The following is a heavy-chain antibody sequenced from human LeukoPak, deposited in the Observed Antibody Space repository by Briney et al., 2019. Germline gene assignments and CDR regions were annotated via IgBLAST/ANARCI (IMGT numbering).Heavy chain of an antibody. J-gene: IGHJ4*02. CDR2: ISYDGSNK. CDR3: ARDHTLYCSSTSCSYYFDY. CDR1: GFTFSSYA. V-gene: IGHV3-30-3*01. Sequence: QPGGSLRLSCAASGFTFSSYAMSWVRQAPGKGLEWVAVISYDGSNKYYADSVKGRFTISRDNSKNTLYLQMNSLRAEDTAVYYCARDHTLYCSSTSCSYYFDYWGQGTLVTVSS. D-gene: IGHD2-2*01.